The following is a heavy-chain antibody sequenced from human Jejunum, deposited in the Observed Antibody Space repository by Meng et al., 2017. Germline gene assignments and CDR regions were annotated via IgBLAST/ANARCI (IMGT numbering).Heavy chain of an antibody. Sequence: SGPTLVKPTQTLTLTCTFSGFSLSTSKVGVGWIRQPPGKALEWLALIYWDDDKRYSPSLNNRLTITKDTSRNQVVLTMNNMDPVDTATYYCAHTLVSNWNYLSPFDSWGQGTLVTVSS. CDR1: GFSLSTSKVG. CDR3: AHTLVSNWNYLSPFDS. V-gene: IGHV2-5*02. D-gene: IGHD1-7*01. CDR2: IYWDDDK. J-gene: IGHJ4*02.